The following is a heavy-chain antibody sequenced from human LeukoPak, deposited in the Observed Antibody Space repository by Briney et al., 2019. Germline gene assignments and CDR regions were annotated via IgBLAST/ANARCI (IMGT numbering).Heavy chain of an antibody. CDR1: GFTFSSYA. CDR3: AKGGLYNGGFDY. J-gene: IGHJ4*02. Sequence: GGSLRLSCAASGFTFSSYAMSWVRQAPGKGLEWVSSISGSDGTTYYADSVKGRFTISRDNSKYTLSLQMNSLRAEDTAVYHCAKGGLYNGGFDYWGQGTLVTVSS. D-gene: IGHD1-1*01. CDR2: ISGSDGTT. V-gene: IGHV3-23*01.